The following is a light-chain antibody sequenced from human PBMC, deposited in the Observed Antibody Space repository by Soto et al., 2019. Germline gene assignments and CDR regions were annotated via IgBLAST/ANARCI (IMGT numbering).Light chain of an antibody. CDR1: QSISSY. CDR2: AAS. V-gene: IGKV1-39*01. J-gene: IGKJ5*01. CDR3: QQSYSAPNT. Sequence: DIQMTQSPSSLSASVGDRVTITCRASQSISSYLNWYQQKPGKAPKLLIYAASSLQSGVPSRFSGSGSGTDFTLTISSLQPEDFATYYCQQSYSAPNTFGPGTRLKIK.